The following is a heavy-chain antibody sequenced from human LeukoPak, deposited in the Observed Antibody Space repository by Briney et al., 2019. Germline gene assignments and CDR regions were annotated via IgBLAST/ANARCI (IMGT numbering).Heavy chain of an antibody. D-gene: IGHD3-10*01. V-gene: IGHV4-39*07. CDR2: MYYSGST. CDR1: SGSISSTSYY. CDR3: ARETLSPRGGFDY. J-gene: IGHJ4*02. Sequence: SETLSLTCTVSSGSISSTSYYWGWIRQPPGMGLEWIGSMYYSGSTYYNPSLKSRVTISVDTSKSQFSLKLSSVTAADTAVYYCARETLSPRGGFDYWDQGTLVTVSS.